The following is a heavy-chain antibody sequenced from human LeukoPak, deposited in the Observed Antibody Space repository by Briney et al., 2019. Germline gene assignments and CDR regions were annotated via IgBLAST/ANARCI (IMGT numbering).Heavy chain of an antibody. J-gene: IGHJ3*02. Sequence: PSETLSLTCAVYGGSFSGYYWTWIRQPPGKGLEWIGEINHSGSPNYNPSLKSRVTISVDTSKNQFSLKLSSVTAADTAVYYCARDASRGDDAFDIWGQGTMVTVSS. D-gene: IGHD3-10*01. CDR1: GGSFSGYY. CDR3: ARDASRGDDAFDI. V-gene: IGHV4-34*01. CDR2: INHSGSP.